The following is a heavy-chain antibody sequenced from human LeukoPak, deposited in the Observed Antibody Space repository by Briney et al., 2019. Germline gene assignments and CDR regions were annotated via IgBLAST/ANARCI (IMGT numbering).Heavy chain of an antibody. CDR2: IYTGGSS. J-gene: IGHJ4*02. Sequence: PSETLSLTCTVSDGSISSGSYYWNWIRQPAGKGLEWIGRIYTGGSSNYNPSLKSRVTISVDTSKNQFSLKLTSVTAADTAVYYCARVPDYDYIWGSYRYHRYFDYWGQGTLVTVSS. CDR1: DGSISSGSYY. D-gene: IGHD3-16*02. V-gene: IGHV4-61*02. CDR3: ARVPDYDYIWGSYRYHRYFDY.